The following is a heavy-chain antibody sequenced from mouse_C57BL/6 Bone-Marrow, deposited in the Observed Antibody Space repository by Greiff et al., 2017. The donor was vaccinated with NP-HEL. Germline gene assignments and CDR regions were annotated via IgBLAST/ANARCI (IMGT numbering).Heavy chain of an antibody. Sequence: VQLQESGAELVKPGASVKISCKASGYAFSSYWMNWVKQRPGKGLEWIGQIYPGDGDTNYNGKFKGKATLTADTSSSTAYMQLSILTSEDSAVYFCTRWERDDYDGWFAYWGQGTLVTVSA. CDR1: GYAFSSYW. J-gene: IGHJ3*01. CDR2: IYPGDGDT. V-gene: IGHV1-80*01. D-gene: IGHD2-4*01. CDR3: TRWERDDYDGWFAY.